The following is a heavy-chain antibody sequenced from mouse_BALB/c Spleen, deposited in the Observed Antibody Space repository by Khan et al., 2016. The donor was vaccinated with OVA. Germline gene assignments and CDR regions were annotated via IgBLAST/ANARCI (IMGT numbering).Heavy chain of an antibody. J-gene: IGHJ4*01. D-gene: IGHD1-3*01. Sequence: EVELVESGPGLVKPSQSLSLTCTVTGYSITSDYAWNWIRQFPGNKLEWMGYIRSSGSTNYNPALKSRISITRDTSKNQFFLQLNSVTTEDTATFCCARGVSRYNYAIGHWGQGTTVTVSS. CDR2: IRSSGST. CDR3: ARGVSRYNYAIGH. V-gene: IGHV3-2*02. CDR1: GYSITSDYA.